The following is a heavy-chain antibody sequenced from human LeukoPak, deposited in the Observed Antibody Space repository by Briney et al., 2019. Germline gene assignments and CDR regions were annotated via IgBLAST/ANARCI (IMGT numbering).Heavy chain of an antibody. CDR2: ISSSSSYI. CDR3: AKIPQAAIFTVPNFDY. Sequence: GGSLRLSCAASGFTFSGYSMNWVRQAPGKGLEWVSSISSSSSYIYYTDSVKGRFTISRDNSKNTLFLQMNGLRAEDTAIYYCAKIPQAAIFTVPNFDYWGQGTLVTVSS. J-gene: IGHJ4*02. CDR1: GFTFSGYS. D-gene: IGHD3-3*01. V-gene: IGHV3-21*04.